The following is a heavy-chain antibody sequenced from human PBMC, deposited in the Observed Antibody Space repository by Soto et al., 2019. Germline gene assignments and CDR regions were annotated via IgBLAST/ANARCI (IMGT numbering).Heavy chain of an antibody. V-gene: IGHV1-46*01. Sequence: QAHLVQSGAEVKIPGASVKVSCKASAYNFINYYIHWAKRAPGQGLEWMGIINPNGGSTTYAEKFQGRVTLTGDTSTSTVYMDLSSLTSEDTAIYYCARDGWFSALRIPFGMDVWGQGTTVTVSS. D-gene: IGHD3-3*01. J-gene: IGHJ6*02. CDR3: ARDGWFSALRIPFGMDV. CDR2: INPNGGST. CDR1: AYNFINYY.